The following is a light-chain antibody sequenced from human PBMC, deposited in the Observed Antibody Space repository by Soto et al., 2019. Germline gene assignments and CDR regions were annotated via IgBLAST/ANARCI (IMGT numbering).Light chain of an antibody. CDR3: QQYNSWPPIS. CDR2: GAS. V-gene: IGKV3-15*01. Sequence: EIVMTQSPGTLSVSPGEGATLFCRASQSVRTKLAWYQQRAGQAPRLLMYGASTRATGIPDRFSGSGSGTEFTLTISSLQSEDCAVYYCQQYNSWPPISFGQGHDWRL. J-gene: IGKJ5*01. CDR1: QSVRTK.